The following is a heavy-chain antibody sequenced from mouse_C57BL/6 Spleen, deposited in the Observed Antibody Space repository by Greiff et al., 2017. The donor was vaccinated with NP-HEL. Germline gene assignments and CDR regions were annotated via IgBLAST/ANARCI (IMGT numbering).Heavy chain of an antibody. CDR3: AREGETETDY. Sequence: QVQLQQSGAELVRPGTSVKVSCKASGYAFTNYLIDWVKQRPGQGLEWIGVINPGSGGTNYNEKLKGKATLTADKSSSTAYMQLSSLTSEDSAVYFCAREGETETDYWGQGTTLTVSS. V-gene: IGHV1-54*01. D-gene: IGHD4-1*01. J-gene: IGHJ2*01. CDR1: GYAFTNYL. CDR2: INPGSGGT.